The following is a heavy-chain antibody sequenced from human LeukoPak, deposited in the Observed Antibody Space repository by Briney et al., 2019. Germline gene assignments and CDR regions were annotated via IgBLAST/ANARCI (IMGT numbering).Heavy chain of an antibody. J-gene: IGHJ4*02. CDR3: ARGFPPRIYYDSSGYYSYYFDY. CDR2: ISAYNGHT. V-gene: IGHV1-18*01. Sequence: GASVKVSCKTSGYTFTNYGLSWVRQAPGQGLEWMGWISAYNGHTKYAQKFQGRVTMTTDTSTTLAYMELRSLRSDDTAVYYCARGFPPRIYYDSSGYYSYYFDYWGQGTLVTVSS. D-gene: IGHD3-22*01. CDR1: GYTFTNYG.